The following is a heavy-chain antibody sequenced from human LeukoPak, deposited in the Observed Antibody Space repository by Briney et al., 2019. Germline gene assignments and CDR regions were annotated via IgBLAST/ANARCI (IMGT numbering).Heavy chain of an antibody. V-gene: IGHV3-21*04. CDR2: ISSSSSYI. D-gene: IGHD2-15*01. CDR3: AKDSKGKDLIDY. J-gene: IGHJ4*02. CDR1: GFTFSIYS. Sequence: GGSLRLSCAASGFTFSIYSMNWVRQAPGKGLEWVSSISSSSSYIYYADSVKGRFTISRDNAKNSLYLQMNSLRAEDTAVYYCAKDSKGKDLIDYWGQGTLVTVSS.